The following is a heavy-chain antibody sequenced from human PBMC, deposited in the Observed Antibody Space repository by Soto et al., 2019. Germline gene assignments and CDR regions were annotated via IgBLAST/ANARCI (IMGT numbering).Heavy chain of an antibody. D-gene: IGHD4-17*01. Sequence: QITLKESGPTLVRPAQTLTLTCGFSAFSLSSYGMGLAWIRQPPGKALEWLALIYWDDDKRYSPSLKDRLAICKDTSSNQVVLTITSMDPGDTATYFCAPAGDYDLLTFDHWGPGTLVTVSS. CDR2: IYWDDDK. J-gene: IGHJ4*02. CDR1: AFSLSSYGMG. CDR3: APAGDYDLLTFDH. V-gene: IGHV2-5*02.